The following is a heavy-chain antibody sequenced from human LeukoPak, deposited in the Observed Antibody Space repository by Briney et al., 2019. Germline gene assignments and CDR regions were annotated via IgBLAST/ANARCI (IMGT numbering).Heavy chain of an antibody. CDR2: ISYDGSNK. CDR1: GFTFSSYA. V-gene: IGHV3-30-3*01. D-gene: IGHD2-2*01. Sequence: GGSLRLSCAASGFTFSSYAMHWVRQAPGKGLEWVAVISYDGSNKYYADSVKGRFTISRDNSKNTLYLQMNSLRAEDTAAYYCANQEFGGYCSSTSCTYGMDVWGQGTTVTVSS. J-gene: IGHJ6*02. CDR3: ANQEFGGYCSSTSCTYGMDV.